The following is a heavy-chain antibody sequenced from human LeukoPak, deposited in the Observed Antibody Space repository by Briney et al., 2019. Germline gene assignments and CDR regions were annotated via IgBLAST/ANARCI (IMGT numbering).Heavy chain of an antibody. CDR1: GYTFTSYA. V-gene: IGHV1-3*01. CDR2: INAGNGNT. D-gene: IGHD3-16*02. CDR3: ARVYDYVWGSYRH. Sequence: GASVKVSCKASGYTFTSYAMHWVRQAPGQRLEWMGWINAGNGNTKYSQKFQGRVTITRDTSASTAYMELGSLRSEDTAVYYCARVYDYVWGSYRHWGQGTLVTVSS. J-gene: IGHJ4*02.